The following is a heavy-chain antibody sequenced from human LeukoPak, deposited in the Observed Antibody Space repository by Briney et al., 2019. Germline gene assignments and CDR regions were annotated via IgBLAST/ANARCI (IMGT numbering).Heavy chain of an antibody. D-gene: IGHD2-2*03. CDR3: ALGKNFGYHYFDF. CDR1: GFTFSSYG. J-gene: IGHJ4*02. V-gene: IGHV3-30*02. Sequence: GGSLRLSCAASGFTFSSYGMHWVRQAPGKGLEWVAVIRYDGSNKYYADSVKGRFTISRDNSKNTLFLQMSSLRPEDTAVYYCALGKNFGYHYFDFWGQGALVTVSS. CDR2: IRYDGSNK.